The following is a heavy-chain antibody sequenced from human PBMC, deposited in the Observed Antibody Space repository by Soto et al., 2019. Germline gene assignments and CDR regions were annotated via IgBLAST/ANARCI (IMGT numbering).Heavy chain of an antibody. Sequence: GGSLRLSCAASGFTFSSYGMSWVRQAPGKGLEWVSSISGSGGSTYYADSVKGRFTISRDNSKNTLYLQMNSLRAEDTAVYYCAKASAPGGTYFPLWFWGQGTLVTVSS. CDR2: ISGSGGST. CDR1: GFTFSSYG. J-gene: IGHJ4*02. V-gene: IGHV3-23*01. D-gene: IGHD1-26*01. CDR3: AKASAPGGTYFPLWF.